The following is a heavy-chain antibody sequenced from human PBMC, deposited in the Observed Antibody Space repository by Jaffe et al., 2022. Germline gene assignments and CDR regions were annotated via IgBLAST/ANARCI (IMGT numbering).Heavy chain of an antibody. CDR1: GFTVSSNY. CDR2: IYSGGST. J-gene: IGHJ3*02. CDR3: ARDRYCSSTSCYALDAFDI. V-gene: IGHV3-66*02. D-gene: IGHD2-2*01. Sequence: EVQLVESGGGLVQPGGSLRLSCAASGFTVSSNYMSWVRQAPGKGLEWVSVIYSGGSTYYADSVKGRFTISRDNSKNTLYLQMNSLRAEDTAVYYCARDRYCSSTSCYALDAFDIWGQGTMVTVSS.